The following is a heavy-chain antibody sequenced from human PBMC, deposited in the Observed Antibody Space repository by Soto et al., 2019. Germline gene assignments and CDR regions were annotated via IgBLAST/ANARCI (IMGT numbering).Heavy chain of an antibody. CDR2: ISYDGSDK. Sequence: QMQLVESGGGVVQPGRSLRLSCVASGFTFDLNGLHWVRQAPGKGLEWVTVISYDGSDKYYADSLKGRVTVSRDNSKNTLYLHMDSLRTGDTAIYYCARDRGAGRENYFGMDVWGQGTTVTVSS. V-gene: IGHV3-30-3*01. CDR1: GFTFDLNG. J-gene: IGHJ6*02. D-gene: IGHD3-10*01. CDR3: ARDRGAGRENYFGMDV.